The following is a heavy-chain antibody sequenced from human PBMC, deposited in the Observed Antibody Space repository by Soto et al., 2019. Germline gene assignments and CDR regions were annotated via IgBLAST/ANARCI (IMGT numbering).Heavy chain of an antibody. D-gene: IGHD3-16*02. CDR3: AKRDNDYVWGSYRSSFDY. V-gene: IGHV3-23*01. CDR1: GFTFSSYA. Sequence: EVQVLESGGGLVQPGGSLRLSCAASGFTFSSYAMSWVRQAPGKGLEWVSTISGSGGSTYYADSVKGRFTISRDNSKNTLYLQMNSLRAEDTAVYYCAKRDNDYVWGSYRSSFDYWGQGTLVTVSS. J-gene: IGHJ4*02. CDR2: ISGSGGST.